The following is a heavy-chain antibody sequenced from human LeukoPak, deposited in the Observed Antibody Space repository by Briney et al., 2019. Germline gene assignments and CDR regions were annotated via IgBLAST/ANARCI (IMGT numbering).Heavy chain of an antibody. D-gene: IGHD3-22*01. CDR3: AKDRSPGSYDSRPDAFDI. CDR2: ISGSGGST. Sequence: QPGGSLRLSCAASGFTFSSYAMSWVRQAPGKGLEWVSAISGSGGSTYYADSVKGRFTISRDNSKNTLYLQMNSLRAEDTAVYYCAKDRSPGSYDSRPDAFDIWGQGTMVTVSS. J-gene: IGHJ3*02. CDR1: GFTFSSYA. V-gene: IGHV3-23*01.